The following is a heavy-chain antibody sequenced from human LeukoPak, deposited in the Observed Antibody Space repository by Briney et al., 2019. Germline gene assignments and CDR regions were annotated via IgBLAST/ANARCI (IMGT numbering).Heavy chain of an antibody. V-gene: IGHV4-30-2*01. Sequence: SQTLSLTCAVSGGSISSGGYSWSWIRQPPGKGLEWIGYIYHSGSTYYNPSLKSRVTISVDRSKNQFSLKLSSVTAADTAVYYCTRGAGWLIDYWGQGILVTVSS. CDR2: IYHSGST. D-gene: IGHD3-16*01. J-gene: IGHJ4*02. CDR3: TRGAGWLIDY. CDR1: GGSISSGGYS.